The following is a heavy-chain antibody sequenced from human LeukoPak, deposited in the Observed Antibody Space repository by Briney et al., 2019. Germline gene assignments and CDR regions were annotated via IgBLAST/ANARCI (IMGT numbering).Heavy chain of an antibody. CDR1: GYTFTSNA. CDR2: INVGNGNT. CDR3: ARSIVYSSDADGGYYFDY. D-gene: IGHD6-19*01. V-gene: IGHV1-3*01. J-gene: IGHJ4*02. Sequence: GASVKVSCKASGYTFTSNALHWVRQAPGQRLEWMGWINVGNGNTKYSQKFQGRVTITRDTSASTAYMELSYLRSEDTALYFCARSIVYSSDADGGYYFDYWGQGTLVTVSS.